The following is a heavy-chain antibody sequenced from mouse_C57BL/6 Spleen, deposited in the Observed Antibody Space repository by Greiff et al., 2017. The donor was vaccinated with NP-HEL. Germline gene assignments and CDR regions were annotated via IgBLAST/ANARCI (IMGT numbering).Heavy chain of an antibody. Sequence: VQLQQSGAELVRPGASVKLSCTASGFNIKDDYMHWVKQRPEQGLEWIGWIDPENGDTEYASKFQGKATITADTSSNTAYLQLSSLTSEDTAVYYCTTVVADAYWGQGTLVTVSA. CDR1: GFNIKDDY. D-gene: IGHD1-1*01. J-gene: IGHJ3*01. V-gene: IGHV14-4*01. CDR3: TTVVADAY. CDR2: IDPENGDT.